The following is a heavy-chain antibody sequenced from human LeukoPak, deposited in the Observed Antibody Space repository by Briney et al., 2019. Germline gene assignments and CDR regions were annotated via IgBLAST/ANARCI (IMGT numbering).Heavy chain of an antibody. Sequence: GGSLRLSCAASGFTFNTFWMSWVRQAPGKGLEWVANIKHDGSEKYYVDSVKGRLTISRDNAKNSLYLQMSSLRAEDTAMYYCVTETTVTGWGYWGQGTLVTVSS. D-gene: IGHD4-17*01. J-gene: IGHJ4*02. V-gene: IGHV3-7*01. CDR1: GFTFNTFW. CDR3: VTETTVTGWGY. CDR2: IKHDGSEK.